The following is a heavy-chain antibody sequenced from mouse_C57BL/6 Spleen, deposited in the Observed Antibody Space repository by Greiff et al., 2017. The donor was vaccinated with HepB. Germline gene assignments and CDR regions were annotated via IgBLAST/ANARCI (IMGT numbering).Heavy chain of an antibody. Sequence: AQLQQSGPELVKPGASVKISCKASGYAFSSSWMNWVKQRPGKGLEWIGRIYPGDGDTNYNGKFKGKATLTADKSSSTAYMQLSSLTSEDSAVYFCARGLGRTAFDYWGQGTTRTVSS. CDR1: GYAFSSSW. CDR3: ARGLGRTAFDY. D-gene: IGHD3-1*01. CDR2: IYPGDGDT. V-gene: IGHV1-82*01. J-gene: IGHJ2*01.